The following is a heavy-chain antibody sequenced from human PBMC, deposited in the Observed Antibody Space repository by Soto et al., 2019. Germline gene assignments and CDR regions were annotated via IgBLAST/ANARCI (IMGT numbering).Heavy chain of an antibody. J-gene: IGHJ3*02. D-gene: IGHD2-15*01. CDR1: GGSFSGYY. Sequence: SETLSLTCPVYGGSFSGYYWSWIRQPPAKGLEWIGEINHSGSTNYNPSLKSRVTISVDTSKNQFSLKLSSVTAADTAVYYCAREGSXGSCPSPSCFTSDAFDIWGPGTMVTVSS. CDR2: INHSGST. CDR3: AREGSXGSCPSPSCFTSDAFDI. V-gene: IGHV4-34*01.